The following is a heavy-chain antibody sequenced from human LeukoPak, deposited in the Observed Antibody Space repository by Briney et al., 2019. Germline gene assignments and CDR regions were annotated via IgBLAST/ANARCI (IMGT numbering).Heavy chain of an antibody. Sequence: QPGGSLRLSCTVSGFPLSNFLMQWARQVPGKGLVWVSRIISDGTTTSYADSVKGRFTISRDNAKNTLYLHMNSLSAEDTAVYYCIRDWRNMAFDYWGQGTLVTVSS. CDR2: IISDGTTT. V-gene: IGHV3-74*01. CDR1: GFPLSNFL. CDR3: IRDWRNMAFDY. J-gene: IGHJ4*02. D-gene: IGHD2/OR15-2a*01.